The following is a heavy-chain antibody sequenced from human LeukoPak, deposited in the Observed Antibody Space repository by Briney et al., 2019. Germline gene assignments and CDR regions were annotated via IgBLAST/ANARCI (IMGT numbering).Heavy chain of an antibody. CDR2: IYYSGST. D-gene: IGHD3-16*01. Sequence: SETLSLTCTVSGGSISSSSYSWGWIRQPPGKGLEWIGSIYYSGSTYYNPSLKSRVTISVDTSKNQFSLKLSSVTAADTAVYYCARRGRGPIDYWGQGTLVTVSS. CDR3: ARRGRGPIDY. CDR1: GGSISSSSYS. V-gene: IGHV4-39*01. J-gene: IGHJ4*02.